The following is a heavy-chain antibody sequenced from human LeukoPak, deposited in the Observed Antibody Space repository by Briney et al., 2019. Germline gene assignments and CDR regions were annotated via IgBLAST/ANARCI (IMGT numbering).Heavy chain of an antibody. Sequence: GGSLRLSCAASGFTFSNYNMNWVRQAPGKGLEWVSFISSSSTIYYADSVKGRFTISRDNAKNSLYLQMNSLRAEDTAVYYCAKDGLLWFRVKYYFDYWGQGTLVTVSS. V-gene: IGHV3-69-1*01. CDR1: GFTFSNYN. J-gene: IGHJ4*02. D-gene: IGHD3-10*01. CDR2: ISSSSTI. CDR3: AKDGLLWFRVKYYFDY.